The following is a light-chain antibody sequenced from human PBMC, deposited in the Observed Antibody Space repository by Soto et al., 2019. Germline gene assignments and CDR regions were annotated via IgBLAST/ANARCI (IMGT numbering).Light chain of an antibody. J-gene: IGKJ1*01. CDR1: QTISSW. Sequence: DIQMTQSPSTLSGSVGDRVTITCRASQTISSWLAWYQQKPGKAPKRLIYKASTLKSGVPSRFSGSGSGTEFTITISSLQPDDFATYYCQHYNSYSEAFGQGTKVELK. V-gene: IGKV1-5*03. CDR3: QHYNSYSEA. CDR2: KAS.